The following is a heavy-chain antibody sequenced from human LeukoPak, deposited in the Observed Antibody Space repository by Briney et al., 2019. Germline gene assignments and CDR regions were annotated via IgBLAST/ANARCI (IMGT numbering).Heavy chain of an antibody. CDR3: TRNFYYGHDY. V-gene: IGHV3-30*03. CDR1: GFTFSSYG. CDR2: ISYDGSNK. Sequence: GGSLRLSCAASGFTFSSYGMYWVRQAPGKGLEWVAVISYDGSNKYYADSVKGRFTISRDNSKNTLYLQMNSLRAEDTAVYFCTRNFYYGHDYWGQGTLVTVSS. D-gene: IGHD3-10*01. J-gene: IGHJ4*02.